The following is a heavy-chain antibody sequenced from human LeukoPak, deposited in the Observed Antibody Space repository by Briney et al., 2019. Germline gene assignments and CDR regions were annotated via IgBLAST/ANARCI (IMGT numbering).Heavy chain of an antibody. V-gene: IGHV4-39*07. D-gene: IGHD1-14*01. CDR2: IYYSGST. CDR1: GGSISSSSYY. J-gene: IGHJ4*02. CDR3: ARGVPYPES. Sequence: SETLSLTCTVSGGSISSSSYYWGWIRQPPGKGLEWIGSIYYSGSTYYNPSLKSRVTISVDTSKNQFSLKLSSVTAADTAVYYCARGVPYPESWGQGTLVTVSS.